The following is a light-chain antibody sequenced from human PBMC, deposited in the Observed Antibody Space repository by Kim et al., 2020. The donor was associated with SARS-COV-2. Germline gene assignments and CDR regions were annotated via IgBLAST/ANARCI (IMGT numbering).Light chain of an antibody. V-gene: IGKV3-11*01. CDR1: QSVNSY. CDR2: DAS. Sequence: PGERATLSCRASQSVNSYLVWYQQKPGQPPRLLISDASNRATGIPARFSGSGSGTDFTLTINSLEPEDFAVYYCQHRGNWPLTFGGGTKVDIK. J-gene: IGKJ4*01. CDR3: QHRGNWPLT.